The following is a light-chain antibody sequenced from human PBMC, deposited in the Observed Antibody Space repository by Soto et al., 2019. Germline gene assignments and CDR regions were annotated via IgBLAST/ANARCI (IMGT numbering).Light chain of an antibody. CDR2: GIS. Sequence: EVVMTQSPSALSVSPVEGATLSCRASQSVTSNYLAWYQQKPGQAPRLLIYGISSRATGVPDRFSGSGSGTDFTLTISRLEPEDFAVYYCQQYTDWPLKFGQGTKVDIK. CDR3: QQYTDWPLK. V-gene: IGKV3-20*01. J-gene: IGKJ1*01. CDR1: QSVTSNY.